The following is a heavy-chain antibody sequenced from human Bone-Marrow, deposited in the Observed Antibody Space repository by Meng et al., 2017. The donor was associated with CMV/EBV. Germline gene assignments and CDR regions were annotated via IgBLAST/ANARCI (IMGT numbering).Heavy chain of an antibody. J-gene: IGHJ4*02. CDR3: ARDALSSGGDY. V-gene: IGHV3-21*01. D-gene: IGHD6-19*01. CDR1: GFTFRKYT. CDR2: ISNNGGSI. Sequence: GESLKISCAASGFTFRKYTMNWFRRAPGKGLEWVSSISNNGGSIQYSDSVRGRFTISRDNAKNSVYLLMSGLRAEDTAFYYCARDALSSGGDYWGQGALVTFSS.